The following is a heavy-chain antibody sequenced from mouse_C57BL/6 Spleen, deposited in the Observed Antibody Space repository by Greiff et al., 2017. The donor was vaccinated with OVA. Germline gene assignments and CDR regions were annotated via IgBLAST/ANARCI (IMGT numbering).Heavy chain of an antibody. CDR2: IYPSDSET. V-gene: IGHV1-61*01. CDR1: GYTFTSYW. Sequence: QVQLQQPGAELVRPGSSVKLSCKASGYTFTSYWMDWVKQRPGQGLEWIGNIYPSDSETHYNQKFKDKATLTVDKSSSTAYMQLSSLTSEDSAVYYCARRYDYDCFDYWGQGTTLTVSS. J-gene: IGHJ2*01. CDR3: ARRYDYDCFDY. D-gene: IGHD2-4*01.